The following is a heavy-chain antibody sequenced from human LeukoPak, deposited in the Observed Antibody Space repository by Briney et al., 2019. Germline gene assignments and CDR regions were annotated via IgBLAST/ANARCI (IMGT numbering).Heavy chain of an antibody. Sequence: SETLSLTCTVSGGSISSSSYYWGWIRQPPGKGLEWIGSIYYSGSTYYNPSLKSRVTISVDTSKNQFSLKLSSVTAADTAVYYCARGSYYDYWGQGTLVTVSS. V-gene: IGHV4-39*07. J-gene: IGHJ4*02. CDR1: GGSISSSSYY. CDR2: IYYSGST. CDR3: ARGSYYDY.